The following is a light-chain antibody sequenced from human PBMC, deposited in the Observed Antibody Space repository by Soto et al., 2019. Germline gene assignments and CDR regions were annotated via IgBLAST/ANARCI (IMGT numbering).Light chain of an antibody. V-gene: IGKV3-11*01. CDR1: QLISNY. Sequence: EIMLTQSPATLSLSPGETATLSCRANQLISNYLAWYQQKPGQAPRLLIYDASNRATGIPARFSGNGSGTDFTLTISSLEPEDFAVYYCQQRGNWPLTFGGGTKVEI. CDR2: DAS. CDR3: QQRGNWPLT. J-gene: IGKJ4*01.